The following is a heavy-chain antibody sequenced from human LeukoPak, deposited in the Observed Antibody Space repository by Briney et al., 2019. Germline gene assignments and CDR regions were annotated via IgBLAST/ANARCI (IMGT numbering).Heavy chain of an antibody. CDR2: ISGSGETT. V-gene: IGHV3-23*01. CDR1: GFTFRSYA. Sequence: GGSLRLSCAASGFTFRSYAMSWVRQAPGKGLEWVSVISGSGETTYYADSVKGRFTVSRDNSKSTVSLQMNSLRAEDTALYYCIKAGPVAGTPAFDIWGQGTMVTVSS. J-gene: IGHJ3*02. CDR3: IKAGPVAGTPAFDI. D-gene: IGHD6-19*01.